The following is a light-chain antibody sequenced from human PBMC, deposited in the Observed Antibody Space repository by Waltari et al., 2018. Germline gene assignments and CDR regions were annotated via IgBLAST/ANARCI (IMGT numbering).Light chain of an antibody. CDR2: HAS. CDR3: QQRANWPPLT. Sequence: EIVLTQSPATLALSPGERATLSCRASQSVSNFLAWYQQKPGQAPRLLIYHASKRATGIPDRFSGRGSGTDFTLTISILEPGDSAVYYCQQRANWPPLTFGGGTRVEI. V-gene: IGKV3-11*01. J-gene: IGKJ4*01. CDR1: QSVSNF.